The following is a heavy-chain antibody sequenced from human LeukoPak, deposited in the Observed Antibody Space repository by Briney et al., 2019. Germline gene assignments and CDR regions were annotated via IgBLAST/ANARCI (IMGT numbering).Heavy chain of an antibody. Sequence: GGSLRLSCAASGFTFSTLAMTWVRQAPGKGLEWVSTINGGGGDTFYTDSVKGRFTISRDNSKNTLYLQMNSLRAEDTAVYYCAKGGLVDDYWGQGTLVTVSS. CDR1: GFTFSTLA. D-gene: IGHD2-2*01. CDR3: AKGGLVDDY. J-gene: IGHJ4*02. CDR2: INGGGGDT. V-gene: IGHV3-23*01.